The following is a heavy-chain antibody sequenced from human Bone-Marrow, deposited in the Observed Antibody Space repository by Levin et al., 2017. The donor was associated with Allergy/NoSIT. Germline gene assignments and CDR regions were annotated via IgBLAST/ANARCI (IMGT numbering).Heavy chain of an antibody. J-gene: IGHJ4*02. CDR3: ARDMVRFVEWLFKGHIDY. CDR2: ISYDGNKK. D-gene: IGHD3-3*01. V-gene: IGHV3-30*09. CDR1: GFNFGTYA. Sequence: LSLTCAASGFNFGTYAMHWVRQAPGKGLEWVAVISYDGNKKDYRDSVKGRFAISRDSSKNMLYLQMSSLRAEDTAIYYCARDMVRFVEWLFKGHIDYWGQGALVTVSS.